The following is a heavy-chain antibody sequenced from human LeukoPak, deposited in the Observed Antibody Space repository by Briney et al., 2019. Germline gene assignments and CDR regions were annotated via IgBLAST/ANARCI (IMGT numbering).Heavy chain of an antibody. CDR1: GYTFTSYY. CDR3: ARDHSSGWLFDY. D-gene: IGHD6-19*01. Sequence: ASVKVSCKASGYTFTSYYMHWLRQAPGQGLEWMGIINPSGGCTSYAQKFQGRVTMTRDTSTSTVYMELSSLRSEDTAVYYCARDHSSGWLFDYWGQGTLVTVSS. CDR2: INPSGGCT. V-gene: IGHV1-46*01. J-gene: IGHJ4*02.